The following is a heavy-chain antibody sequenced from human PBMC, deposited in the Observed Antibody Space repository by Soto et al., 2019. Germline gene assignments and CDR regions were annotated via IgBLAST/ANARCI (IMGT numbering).Heavy chain of an antibody. D-gene: IGHD1-7*01. V-gene: IGHV5-51*01. CDR3: ARPPSGTTTFFDS. CDR2: IHPGDSVT. J-gene: IGHJ4*02. Sequence: PGESLKISCKGSGYSFTNYWIGWVRQMPGKGLEWMAIIHPGDSVTRYGPSFQGQVTISADKSISTAYLQWSSLKASDTAVYYCARPPSGTTTFFDSWGQGTLVTVSS. CDR1: GYSFTNYW.